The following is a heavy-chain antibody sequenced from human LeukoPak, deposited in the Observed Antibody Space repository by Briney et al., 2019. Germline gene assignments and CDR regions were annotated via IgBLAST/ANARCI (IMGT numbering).Heavy chain of an antibody. CDR2: INSDGSST. D-gene: IGHD4-17*01. CDR1: GFTFSSYW. Sequence: GGSLRLSCAASGFTFSSYWMHWVRQVPGKGLVWVSHINSDGSSTSYADSVKGRFTISRDNSTHTLYLQMDSLRAEDTSVYYCARDPMTTNTFYFDYWGQGTLVTVSS. CDR3: ARDPMTTNTFYFDY. V-gene: IGHV3-74*01. J-gene: IGHJ4*02.